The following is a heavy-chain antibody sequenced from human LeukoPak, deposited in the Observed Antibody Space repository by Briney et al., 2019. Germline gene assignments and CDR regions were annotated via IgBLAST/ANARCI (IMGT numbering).Heavy chain of an antibody. Sequence: SETLSLTCTVSGGSISSYYWSWIRQPPGKGLEWIGYIYYSGSTNYNPSLKSRVTISVDTSKNQFSLKLSSVTAADTAVYYCARRFYGGKPDYWGQGTLVTVSS. CDR3: ARRFYGGKPDY. CDR2: IYYSGST. D-gene: IGHD4-23*01. CDR1: GGSISSYY. V-gene: IGHV4-59*12. J-gene: IGHJ4*02.